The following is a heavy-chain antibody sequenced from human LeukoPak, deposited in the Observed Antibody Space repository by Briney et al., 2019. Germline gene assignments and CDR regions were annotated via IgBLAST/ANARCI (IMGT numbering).Heavy chain of an antibody. J-gene: IGHJ4*02. CDR2: TYYGSKWYN. V-gene: IGHV6-1*01. Sequence: SQTLSLTCAISGDSVSSNSATWNWIRQSPSRGLEWLGRTYYGSKWYNDYELSVKCRVIINPDTSRNLFSLQLNSLTPADTAVYYCARRFSGRLDYWGQGTLVTISS. D-gene: IGHD5-12*01. CDR1: GDSVSSNSAT. CDR3: ARRFSGRLDY.